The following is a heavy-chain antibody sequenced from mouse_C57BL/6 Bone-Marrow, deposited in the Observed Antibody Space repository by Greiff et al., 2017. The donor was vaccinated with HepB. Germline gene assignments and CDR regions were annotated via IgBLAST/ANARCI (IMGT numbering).Heavy chain of an antibody. J-gene: IGHJ1*03. D-gene: IGHD1-1*01. V-gene: IGHV1-42*01. CDR1: GYSFTGYY. CDR2: INPSTGGT. Sequence: VQLQQSGPELVKPGASVKISCKASGYSFTGYYMNWVKQSPEKSLEWIGEINPSTGGTTYNQKFKAKATLTVDKSSSTAYMQLKSLTSEDSAVYYCASVANYYGSSCLYWYFDVWGTGTTVTVSS. CDR3: ASVANYYGSSCLYWYFDV.